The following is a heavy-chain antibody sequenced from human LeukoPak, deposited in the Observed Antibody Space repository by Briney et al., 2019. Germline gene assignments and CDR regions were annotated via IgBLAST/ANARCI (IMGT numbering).Heavy chain of an antibody. V-gene: IGHV3-23*01. Sequence: GGSLRLSCAASGFTFSSFPMSWVRQAPGTGLEWVSIIGGNGGGTYYADSVKGRFTISRDNSENTLYLQMNSLRAEDTAVYFCAKERATTTSFDYWGQGTLVTVSS. CDR1: GFTFSSFP. CDR2: IGGNGGGT. CDR3: AKERATTTSFDY. D-gene: IGHD4-11*01. J-gene: IGHJ4*02.